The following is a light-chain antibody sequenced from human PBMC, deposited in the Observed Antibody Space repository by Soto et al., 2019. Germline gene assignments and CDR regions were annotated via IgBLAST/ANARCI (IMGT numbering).Light chain of an antibody. CDR2: EAS. Sequence: DIQMTQSPSTLSASVGDTLAITCRASQSINKWTAWYQQKPGKAPTLLIYEASILQKGVPSRFSGTESGTEFTLTISSLRPDDFATYYCQNYNDYSAWTFGKGTKVDIK. V-gene: IGKV1-5*03. CDR3: QNYNDYSAWT. J-gene: IGKJ1*01. CDR1: QSINKW.